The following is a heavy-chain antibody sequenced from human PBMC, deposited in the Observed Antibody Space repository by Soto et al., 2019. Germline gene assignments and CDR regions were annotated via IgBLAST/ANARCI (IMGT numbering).Heavy chain of an antibody. D-gene: IGHD6-25*01. CDR1: GGSISSGGYY. J-gene: IGHJ6*02. CDR3: AREGKQRGMDV. Sequence: ASETLSLTCTVSGGSISSGGYYWSWIRQHPGKGLEWIGYIYYSGSTYYNPSLKSRVTISVDTSKNQFSLKLSSVTAADTAVYYCAREGKQRGMDVWRRGTTVTVSS. CDR2: IYYSGST. V-gene: IGHV4-31*03.